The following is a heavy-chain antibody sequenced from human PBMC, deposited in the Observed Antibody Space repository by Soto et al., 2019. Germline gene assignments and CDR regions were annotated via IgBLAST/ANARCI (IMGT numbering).Heavy chain of an antibody. CDR1: GYTFTSYG. CDR2: ISAYNGNT. D-gene: IGHD2-15*01. V-gene: IGHV1-18*01. Sequence: ASVKVSCKASGYTFTSYGINWVRQAPGQGLEWMGWISAYNGNTNYAQKFQGRVTMTTDTTSTAYMELRSLRSDDTAVYYCARDRLSGRYCGGGSCYTDWFDPWGQGTLVTAPQ. CDR3: ARDRLSGRYCGGGSCYTDWFDP. J-gene: IGHJ5*02.